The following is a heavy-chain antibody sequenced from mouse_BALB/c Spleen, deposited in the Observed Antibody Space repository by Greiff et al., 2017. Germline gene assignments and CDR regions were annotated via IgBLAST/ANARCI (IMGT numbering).Heavy chain of an antibody. V-gene: IGHV1-7*01. Sequence: QVQLKESGAELAKPGASVKMSCKASGYTFTSYWMHWVKQRPGQGLEWIGYINPSTGYTEYNQKFKDKATLTADKSSSTAYMQLSSLTSEDSAVYYCARDYYRYENYAMDYWGQGASVTVSS. J-gene: IGHJ4*01. CDR2: INPSTGYT. CDR1: GYTFTSYW. CDR3: ARDYYRYENYAMDY. D-gene: IGHD2-14*01.